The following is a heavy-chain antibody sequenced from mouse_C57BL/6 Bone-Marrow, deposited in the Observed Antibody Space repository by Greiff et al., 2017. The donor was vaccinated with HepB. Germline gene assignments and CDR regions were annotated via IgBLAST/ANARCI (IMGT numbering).Heavy chain of an antibody. Sequence: VQLQQSGPELVKPGASVKISCKASGYTFTDYYMNWVKQSHGKSLEWIGDINPNNGGTSYNQKFKGKATLTVDKSSSTAYMELRSLTSEDSAVYYCARRAIGLRPYFDYWGQGTTLTVSS. D-gene: IGHD2-4*01. CDR1: GYTFTDYY. CDR3: ARRAIGLRPYFDY. CDR2: INPNNGGT. V-gene: IGHV1-26*01. J-gene: IGHJ2*01.